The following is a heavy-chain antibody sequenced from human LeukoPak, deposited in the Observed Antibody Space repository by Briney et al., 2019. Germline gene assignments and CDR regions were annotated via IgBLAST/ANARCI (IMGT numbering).Heavy chain of an antibody. CDR2: INHSGST. CDR1: GGSFSGYY. V-gene: IGHV4-34*01. CDR3: ARTPYSSSWYGYFQH. Sequence: PSETLSLTCAVYGGSFSGYYWSWIRQPPGKGLEWIGEINHSGSTNYNPSLKSRVTISVDTSKNQFSLKLSSVTAADTAVYYCARTPYSSSWYGYFQHWGQGTLVIVSS. D-gene: IGHD6-13*01. J-gene: IGHJ1*01.